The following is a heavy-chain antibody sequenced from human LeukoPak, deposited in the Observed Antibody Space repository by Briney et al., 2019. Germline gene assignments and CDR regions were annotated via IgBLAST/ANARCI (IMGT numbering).Heavy chain of an antibody. CDR2: IYYSGST. CDR1: GGSISSSSYY. V-gene: IGHV4-39*01. D-gene: IGHD6-13*01. J-gene: IGHJ3*02. CDR3: ARPPGIAGTTDAFDI. Sequence: PSETLSLTCTVSGGSISSSSYYWGWIRQPPGKGLEWIGSIYYSGSTYYNPSLKSRVTISVDTSKNQFSLKLGSVTAADTAVYYCARPPGIAGTTDAFDIWGQGTMVTVSS.